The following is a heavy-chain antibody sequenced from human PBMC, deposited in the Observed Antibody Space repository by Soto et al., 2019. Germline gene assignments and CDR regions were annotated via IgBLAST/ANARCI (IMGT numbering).Heavy chain of an antibody. CDR2: ISAYNGNT. Sequence: ASVKVSCKASGYTFTSCYISGLRQAPGEGLEWMGWISAYNGNTNYAQKLQGRVTMTTATSTSTAYMELRSLRSDDTAVYYCARSFGSYGLDYWGQGTLVTVSS. D-gene: IGHD1-26*01. CDR1: GYTFTSCY. V-gene: IGHV1-18*01. J-gene: IGHJ4*02. CDR3: ARSFGSYGLDY.